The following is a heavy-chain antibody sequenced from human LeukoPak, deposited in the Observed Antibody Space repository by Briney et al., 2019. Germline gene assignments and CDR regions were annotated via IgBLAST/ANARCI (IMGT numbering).Heavy chain of an antibody. CDR2: IWYDGSNK. CDR1: GFTFSSYG. CDR3: AKSLDWDYYDSSGGAFDI. D-gene: IGHD3-22*01. J-gene: IGHJ3*02. V-gene: IGHV3-33*06. Sequence: GGSLRLSCAASGFTFSSYGMHWVRQAPGKGLEWVAVIWYDGSNKYYADSVKGRFTISRDNSKNTLYLQMNSLRAEDTAVYYCAKSLDWDYYDSSGGAFDIWGQGTMVTVSS.